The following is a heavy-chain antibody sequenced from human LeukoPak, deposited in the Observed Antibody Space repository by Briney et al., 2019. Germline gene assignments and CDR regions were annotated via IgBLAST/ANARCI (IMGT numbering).Heavy chain of an antibody. D-gene: IGHD3-16*01. CDR2: LASDGRNE. CDR3: ARGGGGQLDY. Sequence: PGRSLRLSCAASGVPFSTYGMHWVRRAPGKGLEWVAGLASDGRNENYPDSVKGRFTISRDNSKNTLYLQMNILRAEDTAVYYCARGGGGQLDYWGQGALVTVSS. CDR1: GVPFSTYG. J-gene: IGHJ4*02. V-gene: IGHV3-33*01.